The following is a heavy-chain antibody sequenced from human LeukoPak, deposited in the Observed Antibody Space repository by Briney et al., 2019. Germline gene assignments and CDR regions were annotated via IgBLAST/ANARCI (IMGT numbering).Heavy chain of an antibody. D-gene: IGHD3-10*01. CDR3: AKWRSTMVRD. CDR2: ISSSSSTI. V-gene: IGHV3-48*01. CDR1: GFTFSGYS. J-gene: IGHJ4*02. Sequence: GGSLRLSCAVSGFTFSGYSMNWVRQAPGKGLEWVSYISSSSSTIYYADSVKGRFTISRDNAKNSLYLQMNSLRAEDTAVYYCAKWRSTMVRDWGQGTLVTVSS.